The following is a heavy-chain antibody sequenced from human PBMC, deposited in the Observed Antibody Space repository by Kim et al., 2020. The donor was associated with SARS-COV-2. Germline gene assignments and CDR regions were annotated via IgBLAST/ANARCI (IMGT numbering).Heavy chain of an antibody. D-gene: IGHD2-15*01. Sequence: PGDSHSRYSPSFQGQVTISADKSISTAYLQWSSLKASDTAMYYCARIGDYWGQGTLVTVSS. J-gene: IGHJ4*02. CDR2: PGDSHS. CDR3: ARIGDY. V-gene: IGHV5-51*01.